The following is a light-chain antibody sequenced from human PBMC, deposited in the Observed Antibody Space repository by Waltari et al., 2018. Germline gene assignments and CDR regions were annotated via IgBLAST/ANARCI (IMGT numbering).Light chain of an antibody. CDR1: QSISRS. CDR3: QHYVRLPAT. J-gene: IGKJ1*01. CDR2: GAS. V-gene: IGKV3-20*01. Sequence: EIMLTQSPGTLPLSPGERATFPSRARQSISRSLAWSQHKLGQAPRLLIYGASSRATGIPDRFSGSGSGTDFSLTISRLQPEDVAVYYCQHYVRLPATFGQGTKVDIK.